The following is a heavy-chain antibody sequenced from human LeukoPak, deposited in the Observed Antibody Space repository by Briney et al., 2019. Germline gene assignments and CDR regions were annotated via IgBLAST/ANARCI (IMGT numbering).Heavy chain of an antibody. V-gene: IGHV3-48*01. D-gene: IGHD3-3*01. Sequence: GGSLRLSCAASGFTFSSYSMNWVRQAPGKGLEWVSYISSSSSTIYYADSVKGRFTISRDNAKNSLYLQMNSLRAEDTAVYYCAREDYDFWSGYYRPYYYMDVWGKGTTVTVSS. CDR2: ISSSSSTI. CDR3: AREDYDFWSGYYRPYYYMDV. J-gene: IGHJ6*03. CDR1: GFTFSSYS.